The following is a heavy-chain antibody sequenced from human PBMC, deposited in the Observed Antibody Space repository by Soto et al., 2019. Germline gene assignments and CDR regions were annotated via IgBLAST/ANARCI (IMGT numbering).Heavy chain of an antibody. V-gene: IGHV3-15*01. CDR3: TTAWSLYYDILTGNDY. CDR1: GFTFSNAW. J-gene: IGHJ4*02. Sequence: GGSLRLSCAASGFTFSNAWMSWVRQAPGKGLEWVGRIKSKTDGGATDYAAPVKGRFTISRDDSKNTLYLQMNSLKTEDTAVYYCTTAWSLYYDILTGNDYWGQGTLVTVSS. CDR2: IKSKTDGGAT. D-gene: IGHD3-9*01.